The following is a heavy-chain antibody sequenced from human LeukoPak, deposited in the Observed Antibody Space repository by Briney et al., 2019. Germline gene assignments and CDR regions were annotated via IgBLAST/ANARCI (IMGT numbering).Heavy chain of an antibody. CDR3: ARQRRVTEPFDY. Sequence: SETLSLTCTVSGGSITSSGHWWGWIRQPPGKGPEWIGTIYYSGSTYYNPSLKSRVTISVDTSKNQFSLKLSSVTAADTAVYYCARQRRVTEPFDYWGQGTLVTVSS. J-gene: IGHJ4*02. D-gene: IGHD2-21*02. CDR2: IYYSGST. V-gene: IGHV4-39*01. CDR1: GGSITSSGHW.